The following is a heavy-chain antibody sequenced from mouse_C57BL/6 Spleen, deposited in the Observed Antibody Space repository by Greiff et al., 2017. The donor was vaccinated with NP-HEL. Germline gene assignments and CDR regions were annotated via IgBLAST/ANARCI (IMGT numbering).Heavy chain of an antibody. CDR3: TRFSYGSSYGAMDY. V-gene: IGHV1-15*01. J-gene: IGHJ4*01. D-gene: IGHD1-1*01. CDR2: IDPETGGT. Sequence: VQLQESGAELVRPGASVTLSCKASGYTFTDYEMHWVKQTPVHGLEWIGAIDPETGGTAYNQKFKGKAILTADKSSSTAYMELRSLTSEDSAVYYCTRFSYGSSYGAMDYWGQGTSVTVSS. CDR1: GYTFTDYE.